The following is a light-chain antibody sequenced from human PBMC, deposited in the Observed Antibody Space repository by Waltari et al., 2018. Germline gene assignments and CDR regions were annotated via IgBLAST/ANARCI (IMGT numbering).Light chain of an antibody. CDR1: NSDIGTYNY. CDR2: EVN. V-gene: IGLV2-8*01. J-gene: IGLJ2*01. CDR3: SSYAGSNTLV. Sequence: QSALTQPPSASGSPGQSVTISCSGTNSDIGTYNYASWFQQHPGRAPKLLIYEVNKRPSGVPDRFSGSKSDNRASLTVTGLQTDDEAVYHCSSYAGSNTLVFGGGTRLTVL.